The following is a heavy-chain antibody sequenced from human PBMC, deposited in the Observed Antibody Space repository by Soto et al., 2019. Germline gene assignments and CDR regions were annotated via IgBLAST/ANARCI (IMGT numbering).Heavy chain of an antibody. CDR1: GGSISSGGYY. V-gene: IGHV4-31*03. D-gene: IGHD4-17*01. CDR2: IYYSGST. CDR3: ARLSTVAFDY. Sequence: SETLSLTGTVSGGSISSGGYYWSWIRQHPGKGLEWIGYIYYSGSTYYNPSLKSRVTISVDTSKNQFSLKLSSVTAADTAVYYCARLSTVAFDYWGQGTLVTVSS. J-gene: IGHJ4*02.